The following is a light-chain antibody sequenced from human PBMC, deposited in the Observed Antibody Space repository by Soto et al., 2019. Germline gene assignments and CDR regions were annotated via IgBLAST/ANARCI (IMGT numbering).Light chain of an antibody. CDR2: DAS. V-gene: IGKV1-5*01. CDR3: QHYNSYSEA. J-gene: IGKJ1*01. Sequence: DIQMTQSPSTLSASVGDRVTITCRASQSLNNYLAWYQQKPGKAPKLLIYDASTLERGVPSRFSGTGSGTEFTLTISSLQPDDFATYYCQHYNSYSEAFGQGTKV. CDR1: QSLNNY.